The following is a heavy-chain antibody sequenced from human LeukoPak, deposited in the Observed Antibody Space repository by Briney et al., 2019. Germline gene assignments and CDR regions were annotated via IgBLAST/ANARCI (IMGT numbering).Heavy chain of an antibody. CDR1: GFTVSGYS. Sequence: GGSLRLSCAASGFTVSGYSMHWVRQAPGKGLEWVAVISYDRDNKYYADSARGRFTISRDTSNNTLYLHLNSLRAEDTAVYYCARDPFGGKIFDFWGQGTLVTVSS. V-gene: IGHV3-30*14. J-gene: IGHJ4*02. CDR2: ISYDRDNK. D-gene: IGHD3-10*01. CDR3: ARDPFGGKIFDF.